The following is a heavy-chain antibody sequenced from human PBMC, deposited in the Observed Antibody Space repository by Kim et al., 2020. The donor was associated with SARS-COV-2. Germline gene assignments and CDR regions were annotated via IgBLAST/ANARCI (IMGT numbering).Heavy chain of an antibody. V-gene: IGHV4-31*02. Sequence: YNPTLKSRGTISVDTSKNQVSLKLSSVTAADTGVYYCARELEYSSGPIDYWGQGTLVTVSS. CDR3: ARELEYSSGPIDY. D-gene: IGHD6-19*01. J-gene: IGHJ4*02.